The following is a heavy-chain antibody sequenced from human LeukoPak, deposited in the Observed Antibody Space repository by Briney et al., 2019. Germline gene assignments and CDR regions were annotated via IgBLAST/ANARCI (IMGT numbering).Heavy chain of an antibody. V-gene: IGHV3-64D*09. J-gene: IGHJ4*02. CDR3: AKLYSTGWYYFDY. D-gene: IGHD6-19*01. Sequence: GGPLRLSCSGSGFTFSNYGMHWVRQAPGKGLEYVSGISSYGGSTYYADSVKGRFTISRDNSRNTLYLQMSSLRAEDTAVYYCAKLYSTGWYYFDYWGQGTLVTVSS. CDR1: GFTFSNYG. CDR2: ISSYGGST.